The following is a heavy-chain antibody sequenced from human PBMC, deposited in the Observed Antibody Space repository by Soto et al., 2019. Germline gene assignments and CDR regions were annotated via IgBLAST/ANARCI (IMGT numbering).Heavy chain of an antibody. CDR2: IIRIFGTP. D-gene: IGHD3-10*01. CDR3: ARQGSNEYYYYGMDV. Sequence: QVQLVQSGAEVKKPGSSVKVSCKASGGTFSSYAINWVRQAPGQGLEWMGGIIRIFGTPDYAQRFQGRVTITADESTSTAYMELSSLRSEDTAVYYCARQGSNEYYYYGMDVSGHGTTVTVSS. V-gene: IGHV1-69*12. CDR1: GGTFSSYA. J-gene: IGHJ6*02.